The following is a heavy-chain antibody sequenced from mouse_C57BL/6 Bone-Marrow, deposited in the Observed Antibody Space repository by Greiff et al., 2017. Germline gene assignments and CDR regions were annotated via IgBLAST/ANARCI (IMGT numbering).Heavy chain of an antibody. J-gene: IGHJ3*01. V-gene: IGHV1-69*01. CDR3: ARWGDSTWFAY. Sequence: QVQLQQPGAELVMPGASVKLSCKASGYTFTSYWMHWVKQRPGQGLEWIGEIDPSDSYTNYNQKFKGKSTLTVDKSSSTAYMQLSSLTSEDSAVYYCARWGDSTWFAYWGEGTLVTVSA. CDR2: IDPSDSYT. CDR1: GYTFTSYW. D-gene: IGHD3-3*01.